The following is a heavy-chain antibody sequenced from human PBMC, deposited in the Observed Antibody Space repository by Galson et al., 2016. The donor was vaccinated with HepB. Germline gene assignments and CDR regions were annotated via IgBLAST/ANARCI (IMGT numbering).Heavy chain of an antibody. CDR3: ARQAYYDSSGYYYPLGY. CDR2: IYISGST. Sequence: SLRLSCAASGFSFNTYWMSWVRQAPGKGLEWVSIIYISGSTYYADSVKGRFTISRDNSKNTLYLQMNSLRAEGTAVYYCARQAYYDSSGYYYPLGYWGQGTLVTVSS. CDR1: GFSFNTYW. V-gene: IGHV3-53*01. J-gene: IGHJ4*02. D-gene: IGHD3-22*01.